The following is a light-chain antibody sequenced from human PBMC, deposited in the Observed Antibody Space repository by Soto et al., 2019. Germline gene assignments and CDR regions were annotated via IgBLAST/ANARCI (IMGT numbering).Light chain of an antibody. J-gene: IGKJ2*01. CDR1: QSVYNNY. CDR3: QQYGLPPHS. V-gene: IGKV3-20*01. CDR2: GAS. Sequence: EIVLTQSPGTLSLSPGERATLSCRASQSVYNNYSAWYQQKPGQTPRLLVNGASNRATGIPDRFSGGGSGTDFTLTISSLEPEDFAVYYCQQYGLPPHSFGQGTRVAIK.